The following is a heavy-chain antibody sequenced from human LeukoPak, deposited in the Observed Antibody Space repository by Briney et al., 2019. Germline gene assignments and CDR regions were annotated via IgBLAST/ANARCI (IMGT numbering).Heavy chain of an antibody. CDR1: GGSISSSSYY. D-gene: IGHD2-15*01. V-gene: IGHV4-39*07. CDR3: ARARRYCSGGSCYYVGAYYYYYMDV. CDR2: IYYSGST. Sequence: SETLSLTCTVSGGSISSSSYYWGWIRQPPGKGLEWIGSIYYSGSTYYNPSLKSRVTISVDTSKNQFSLKLSSVTAADTAVYYCARARRYCSGGSCYYVGAYYYYYMDVWGKGTTVTVSS. J-gene: IGHJ6*03.